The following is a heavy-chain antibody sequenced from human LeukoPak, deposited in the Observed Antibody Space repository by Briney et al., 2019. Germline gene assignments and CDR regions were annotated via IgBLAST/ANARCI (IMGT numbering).Heavy chain of an antibody. CDR3: ARGRGDYDFWSGYYSNPPSYYYGMDV. D-gene: IGHD3-3*01. CDR2: IYHSGNT. V-gene: IGHV4-30-2*01. Sequence: PSQTLSLTCAVSGGSISSGGYSWSWIRQPPGKGLEWIGYIYHSGNTYYNPSLKSRVTISVDRSKNQFSLKLSSVTAADTAVYYCARGRGDYDFWSGYYSNPPSYYYGMDVWGQGTTVTVSS. CDR1: GGSISSGGYS. J-gene: IGHJ6*02.